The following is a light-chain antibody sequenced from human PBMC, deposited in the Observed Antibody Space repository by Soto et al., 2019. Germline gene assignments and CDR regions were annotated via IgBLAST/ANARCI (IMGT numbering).Light chain of an antibody. CDR2: EGS. CDR3: SSYASSTTPYV. J-gene: IGLJ1*01. Sequence: QSALPQPASLSGSPGQSITISCTGTSSDVGSYNLVSWYQQHPGKAPKLMIYEGSKRPSGVSNRFSGSKSGNTASLTISGLQAEDEADYYCSSYASSTTPYVFGTGTKVTVL. CDR1: SSDVGSYNL. V-gene: IGLV2-14*02.